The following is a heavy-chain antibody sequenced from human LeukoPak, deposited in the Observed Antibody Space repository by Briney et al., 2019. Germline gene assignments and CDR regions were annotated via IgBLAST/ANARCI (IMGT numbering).Heavy chain of an antibody. CDR2: IYYSGST. V-gene: IGHV4-59*01. Sequence: SETLSLTCTVSGGSISSYYWSWIRQPPGKGLEWIGYIYYSGSTNYNPSLKSRVTISVDTSKNQFSLKLSSVTAADTAVYYCASGIPSSGWYADYYYFDYWGQGTLVTVSS. CDR3: ASGIPSSGWYADYYYFDY. CDR1: GGSISSYY. J-gene: IGHJ4*02. D-gene: IGHD6-19*01.